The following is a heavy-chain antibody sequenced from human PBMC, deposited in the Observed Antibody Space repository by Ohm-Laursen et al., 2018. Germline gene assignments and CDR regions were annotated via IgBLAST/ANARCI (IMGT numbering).Heavy chain of an antibody. D-gene: IGHD2-2*01. CDR1: GGSFSGYY. Sequence: GTLSLTCAVYGGSFSGYYWSWIRQPPGKGLEWIGEINHSGSTNYNSSLKSRVTISVDTSKNQFSLKLSSVTAADTAVYYCARQEGYCSSTSCYEVWFDPWGQGTLVTVSS. CDR3: ARQEGYCSSTSCYEVWFDP. V-gene: IGHV4-34*01. J-gene: IGHJ5*02. CDR2: INHSGST.